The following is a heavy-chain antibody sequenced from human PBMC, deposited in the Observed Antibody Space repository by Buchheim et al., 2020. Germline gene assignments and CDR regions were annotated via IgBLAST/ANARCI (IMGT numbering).Heavy chain of an antibody. J-gene: IGHJ2*01. CDR3: ARVRGDGYDYLLIYWYIDL. V-gene: IGHV4-34*01. CDR1: GGSFSGYY. D-gene: IGHD5-12*01. Sequence: QVQLQQWGAGLLKPSETLSLTCAVYGGSFSGYYWSWIRQPPGKGLEWMGEINHSGSTNYNPSLKSRVTISVATSTNQFSLKLSSVTAADTAVYYCARVRGDGYDYLLIYWYIDLWGRGTL. CDR2: INHSGST.